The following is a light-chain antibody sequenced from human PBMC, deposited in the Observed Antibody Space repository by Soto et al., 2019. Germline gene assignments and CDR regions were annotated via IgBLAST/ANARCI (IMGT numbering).Light chain of an antibody. Sequence: QSALTQPRSVSGSPGQSVTISCTGTGSDVGGYNYVSWYQQHPGKAPKLIIYEVTKRPAGVPHRSAGTKSGSTASLTICGLQAEDDADYYRCSYAGSNPLLFGGGTKLTVL. V-gene: IGLV2-11*01. CDR2: EVT. J-gene: IGLJ2*01. CDR1: GSDVGGYNY. CDR3: CSYAGSNPLL.